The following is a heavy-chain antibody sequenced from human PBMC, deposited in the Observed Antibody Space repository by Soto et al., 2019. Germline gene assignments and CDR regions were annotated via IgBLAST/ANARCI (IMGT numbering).Heavy chain of an antibody. D-gene: IGHD3-3*01. J-gene: IGHJ6*02. CDR2: IYYSGST. CDR1: GGSISSYY. V-gene: IGHV4-59*04. CDR3: ARGGVEWNYYYYYYGMDV. Sequence: SETLSLTCTVSGGSISSYYWSWIRQPPGKGLEWIGYIYYSGSTYYNPSLKSRVTISVDTSKNQFSLKLSSVTASDTAVYYCARGGVEWNYYYYYYGMDVWGQGTTVTVSS.